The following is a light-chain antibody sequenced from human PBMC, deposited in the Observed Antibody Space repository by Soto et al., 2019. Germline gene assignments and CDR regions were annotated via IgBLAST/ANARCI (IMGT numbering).Light chain of an antibody. CDR1: QSVSSSS. V-gene: IGKV3-20*01. J-gene: IGKJ1*01. CDR2: GAS. Sequence: IVWTQSPGTLSLSPGERATLSWRASQSVSSSSLAWYQQQPGQAPRLLSFGASSRATGIPDRFSGSVSGKDFTLTISSLEPEDLAVYYCQQYAGSSTFGQGTKVDI. CDR3: QQYAGSST.